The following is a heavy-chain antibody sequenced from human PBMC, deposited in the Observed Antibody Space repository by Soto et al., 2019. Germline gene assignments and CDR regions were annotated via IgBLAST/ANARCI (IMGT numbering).Heavy chain of an antibody. CDR2: ISYDGGNK. J-gene: IGHJ4*02. D-gene: IGHD2-2*02. V-gene: IGHV3-30-3*01. CDR3: ARDPVRYCSSSNCYRMADY. CDR1: GFTFLTYP. Sequence: GGSLRLSCTASGFTFLTYPIHWVRQAPGKGLEWLAVISYDGGNKYYADSVRGRFTISRDNSNNTLYLQMNSLRPEDTAVYFCARDPVRYCSSSNCYRMADYWGQGALVTVS.